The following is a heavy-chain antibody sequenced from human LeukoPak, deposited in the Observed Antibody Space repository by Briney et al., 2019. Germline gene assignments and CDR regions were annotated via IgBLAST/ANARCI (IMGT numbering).Heavy chain of an antibody. D-gene: IGHD4-17*01. Sequence: GGSLGLSCAASGVTFTDYAMSWVRQAPGKGLEWVSVIYSGGSTSYAASGKGRFTIPDNNSKNTLYLQMNSLRAEETAVYYCAREGTPDYRDLSPQRHWGQRTLVAVSS. V-gene: IGHV3-53*01. CDR1: GVTFTDYA. CDR3: AREGTPDYRDLSPQRH. J-gene: IGHJ4*02. CDR2: IYSGGST.